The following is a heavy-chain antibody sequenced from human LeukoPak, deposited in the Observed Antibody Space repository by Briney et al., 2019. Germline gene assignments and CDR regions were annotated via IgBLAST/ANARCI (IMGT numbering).Heavy chain of an antibody. Sequence: GGSLRLSCAASGFTFSSYSMNWVRQAPGKGLEWVSSISSSSSYIYYADSVKGRFTISRDNAKNPLYLQMNSLRAEDTAVYYCARGVITMVRGVITADAFDIWGQGTMVTVSS. D-gene: IGHD3-10*01. CDR1: GFTFSSYS. V-gene: IGHV3-21*01. CDR3: ARGVITMVRGVITADAFDI. CDR2: ISSSSSYI. J-gene: IGHJ3*02.